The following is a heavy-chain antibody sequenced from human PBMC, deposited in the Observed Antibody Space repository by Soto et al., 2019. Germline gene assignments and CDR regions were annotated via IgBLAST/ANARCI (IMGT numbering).Heavy chain of an antibody. Sequence: SETLSLTCTVSGGSISSYYWSWIRQPPGKGLEWIGYIYYSGSTNYNPSLKSRVTISVDTSKNQLSLKLSSVTAADTAVYYCAREAGITIFGVVIMSGMDVWGKGTTVTVSS. CDR2: IYYSGST. D-gene: IGHD3-3*01. CDR3: AREAGITIFGVVIMSGMDV. V-gene: IGHV4-59*12. J-gene: IGHJ6*03. CDR1: GGSISSYY.